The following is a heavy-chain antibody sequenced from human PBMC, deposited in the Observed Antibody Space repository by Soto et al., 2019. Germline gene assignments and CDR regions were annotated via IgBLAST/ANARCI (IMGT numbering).Heavy chain of an antibody. V-gene: IGHV3-30-3*02. J-gene: IGHJ4*02. Sequence: QVQLVESGGGVVQPGTSLRLSCAASGYTFRSHGIHWVRQAPGKGLEWVALISYNGSNTYYADSVKGRFTISRDNSKNTVFLQMNSLRAEVTAVYYCAKPLLRYFDWLSYFDYWGQGSLVTVSS. CDR3: AKPLLRYFDWLSYFDY. D-gene: IGHD3-9*01. CDR1: GYTFRSHG. CDR2: ISYNGSNT.